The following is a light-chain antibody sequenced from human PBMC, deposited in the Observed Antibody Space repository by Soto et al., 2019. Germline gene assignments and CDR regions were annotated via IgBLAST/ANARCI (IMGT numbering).Light chain of an antibody. CDR1: QSIGSW. CDR2: KAS. V-gene: IGKV1-5*03. Sequence: DIQMTQSPSTLSASVGDRVTITCRASQSIGSWLAWYQQKPGKAPKLLIYKASSLESGVPSRFSGSGSGTEFTLTISSLQPDDFATYYCQQHNSYSRTFGQGTKVDIK. J-gene: IGKJ1*01. CDR3: QQHNSYSRT.